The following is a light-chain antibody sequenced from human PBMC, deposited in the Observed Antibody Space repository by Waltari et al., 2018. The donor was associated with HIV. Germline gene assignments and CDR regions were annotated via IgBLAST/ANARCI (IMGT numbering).Light chain of an antibody. J-gene: IGLJ1*01. CDR2: SNN. Sequence: QSVLTQPPSASGTPGQRVTISCSGSSSNIGSNTVNWYQQLPGTAPKLRIYSNNRRPSGVPDRFSGSKSGTSASLAISGLQSEDEADYYCAAWDDSLNGFYVFGTGTKVTVL. CDR3: AAWDDSLNGFYV. CDR1: SSNIGSNT. V-gene: IGLV1-44*01.